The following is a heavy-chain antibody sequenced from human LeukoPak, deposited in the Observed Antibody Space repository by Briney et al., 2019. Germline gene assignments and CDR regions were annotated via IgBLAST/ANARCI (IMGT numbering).Heavy chain of an antibody. CDR1: GGSISNRNYH. V-gene: IGHV4-39*01. J-gene: IGHJ6*03. D-gene: IGHD6-19*01. Sequence: SETLSLTCTVSGGSISNRNYHWGWIRQPPGKGLEWIGSICSSGSAYYNPSLKSRVTTSIDTSKNQFSLRLTSVTAADTAVYYCARHSTVAGYYYYYYMDVWGKGTTVTISS. CDR3: ARHSTVAGYYYYYYMDV. CDR2: ICSSGSA.